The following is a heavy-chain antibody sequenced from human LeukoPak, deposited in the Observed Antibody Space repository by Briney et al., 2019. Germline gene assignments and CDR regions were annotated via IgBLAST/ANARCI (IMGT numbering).Heavy chain of an antibody. CDR2: ISRNSGSI. CDR3: AKDIAAAGTADGMDV. Sequence: GGSLRLSCAASGFTFDDYAMHWVRQAPGKGLEWVSGISRNSGSIGYADSVKGRFTISRDNAKNSLYLQMNSLRAEDTALYYCAKDIAAAGTADGMDVWGQGTTVTVSS. V-gene: IGHV3-9*01. D-gene: IGHD6-13*01. J-gene: IGHJ6*02. CDR1: GFTFDDYA.